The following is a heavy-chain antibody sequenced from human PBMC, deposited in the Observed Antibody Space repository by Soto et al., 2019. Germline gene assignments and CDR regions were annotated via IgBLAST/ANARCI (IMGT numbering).Heavy chain of an antibody. CDR2: INAGNGNT. D-gene: IGHD3-3*01. CDR1: GYTFTSYA. V-gene: IGHV1-3*01. CDR3: ARDNVNSFFGVVITLAFGAFDI. J-gene: IGHJ3*02. Sequence: QVQLVQSGAEVKKPGASVKVSCKASGYTFTSYAMHWVRQAPGQRLEWMGWINAGNGNTKYSQKFQGRVTITRDTSASTAYMELSSRRSEDTAVYYCARDNVNSFFGVVITLAFGAFDIWGQGTMVTVAS.